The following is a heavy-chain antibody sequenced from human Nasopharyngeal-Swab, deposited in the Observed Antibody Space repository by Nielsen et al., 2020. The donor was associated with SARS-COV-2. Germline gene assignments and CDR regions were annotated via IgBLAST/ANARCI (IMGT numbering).Heavy chain of an antibody. CDR1: GYTFTGYF. CDR3: ASPYCSNGVCYSRAGFDS. D-gene: IGHD2-8*01. CDR2: ISPNSGGT. J-gene: IGHJ4*02. Sequence: APVKVSCKASGYTFTGYFLHWVRQAPGQGLEWMGRISPNSGGTNYAQKFQGRVTMTSDTSISTAYMELSSLRSDDTAVYYCASPYCSNGVCYSRAGFDSWGQGSLVTVSS. V-gene: IGHV1-2*06.